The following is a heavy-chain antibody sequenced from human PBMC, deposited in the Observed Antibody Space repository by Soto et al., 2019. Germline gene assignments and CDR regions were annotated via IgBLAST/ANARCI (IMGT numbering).Heavy chain of an antibody. CDR1: GFTVSSKY. D-gene: IGHD2-15*01. V-gene: IGHV3-66*01. J-gene: IGHJ6*04. CDR3: GRDDVLCDGGRCYGVPLDV. CDR2: IQSGGPT. Sequence: EVHLVESGGGLVQPGGSLRLSCAASGFTVSSKYMSWVRQAPGKGLEWVSLIQSGGPTYYADSVKGRFTISRDTSENKLHLQMDSLRAEDTAVYYCGRDDVLCDGGRCYGVPLDVWGKGNKVTVSS.